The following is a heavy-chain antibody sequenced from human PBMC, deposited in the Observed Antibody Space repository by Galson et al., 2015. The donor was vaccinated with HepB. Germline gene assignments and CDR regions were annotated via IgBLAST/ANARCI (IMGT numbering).Heavy chain of an antibody. J-gene: IGHJ3*02. CDR1: GFSFSTYN. CDR3: ARAPRSPYGGDPLDI. Sequence: SLRLSCAASGFSFSTYNMNWVRQAPGKGLEWVSSISGTSTYIYYPDSVKGRFTISRDNAENSLYLLMNSLRDEDTAVYYCARAPRSPYGGDPLDIWGQGTMVTVSS. D-gene: IGHD4-23*01. CDR2: ISGTSTYI. V-gene: IGHV3-21*06.